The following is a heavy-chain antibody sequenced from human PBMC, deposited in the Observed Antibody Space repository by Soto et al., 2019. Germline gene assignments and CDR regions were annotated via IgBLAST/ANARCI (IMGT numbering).Heavy chain of an antibody. Sequence: GESLKISCAASGFSFRDYFMSWLRQAPGKGLEWVSYIGPYGNSIYYADSVKGRFTISRDDATKSLHLHMNSLRTDDKAVYYCARDDHTYGVYWGQGTPVTVSS. CDR1: GFSFRDYF. J-gene: IGHJ4*02. CDR2: IGPYGNSI. V-gene: IGHV3-11*01. CDR3: ARDDHTYGVY. D-gene: IGHD2-21*01.